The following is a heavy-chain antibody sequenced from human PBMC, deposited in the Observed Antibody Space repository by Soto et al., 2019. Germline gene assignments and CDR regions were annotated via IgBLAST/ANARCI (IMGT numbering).Heavy chain of an antibody. D-gene: IGHD3-16*02. CDR2: INPSCGST. CDR3: ASGSYRAIPDY. Sequence: QVQLVQSGAEVKKPGASVKVSCKASGYTFTSYYMHWVRQAPGQGLEWMGIINPSCGSTSYAQKFQGRVTMTRDTSTSTVYMELSSLRSEDTAVYYCASGSYRAIPDYWGQGTLVTVSS. CDR1: GYTFTSYY. V-gene: IGHV1-46*03. J-gene: IGHJ4*02.